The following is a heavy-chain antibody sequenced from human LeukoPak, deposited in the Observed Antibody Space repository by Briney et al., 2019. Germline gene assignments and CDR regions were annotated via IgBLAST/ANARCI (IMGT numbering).Heavy chain of an antibody. J-gene: IGHJ6*03. V-gene: IGHV3-11*01. CDR1: GFTFSDYY. CDR2: TSSSGSTI. D-gene: IGHD6-13*01. Sequence: GGSLRLSCAASGFTFSDYYMSWIRQAPGKGLEWVSYTSSSGSTIYYADSVKGRFTISRDNAKNSLYLQMNSLRAEDTAVYYCARVRSGIAAAGTTPYYYYYYMDVWGKGTTVTVSS. CDR3: ARVRSGIAAAGTTPYYYYYYMDV.